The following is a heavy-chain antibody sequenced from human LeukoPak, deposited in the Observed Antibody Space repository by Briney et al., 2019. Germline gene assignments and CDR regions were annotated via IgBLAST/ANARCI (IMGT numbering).Heavy chain of an antibody. D-gene: IGHD5-12*01. Sequence: PSETLSLTCTVSGGSISSSSYYWGWIRQPPGKGLEWIGSIYYSGSTYYNPSLKSRVTMSVDTSKNQFSLKLSSVTAADTAVYYCARLVATIRDLDYWGQGTLVTVSS. J-gene: IGHJ4*02. CDR2: IYYSGST. CDR1: GGSISSSSYY. CDR3: ARLVATIRDLDY. V-gene: IGHV4-39*01.